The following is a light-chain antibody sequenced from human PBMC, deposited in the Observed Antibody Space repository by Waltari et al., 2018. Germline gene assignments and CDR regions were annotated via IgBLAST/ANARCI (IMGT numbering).Light chain of an antibody. CDR1: ISDFGRYNL. V-gene: IGLV2-23*01. CDR2: EGS. Sequence: QSALTQPASGSGSPGQSLTPPCTGPISDFGRYNLSSRYQQHPGKAPNLMIYEGSKRPSGVSNRFSGSKSGNTASLTISGLQADDEADYYCCSYAPSSTVWVFGGGTKLTVL. J-gene: IGLJ3*02. CDR3: CSYAPSSTVWV.